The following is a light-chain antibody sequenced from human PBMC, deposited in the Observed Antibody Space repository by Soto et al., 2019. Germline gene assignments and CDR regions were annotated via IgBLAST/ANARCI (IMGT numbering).Light chain of an antibody. Sequence: QPVLTQSPSASASLGASVKLTCTLSSGHSSYGIAWHQQQPEKGPRYLMKLNSDGSHSKGDGIPDRFSGSSSGAERYLTIYSLQSEDEADYYCQNWGTGIPVFGGGTQLTVL. CDR3: QNWGTGIPV. CDR2: LNSDGSH. J-gene: IGLJ7*01. V-gene: IGLV4-69*01. CDR1: SGHSSYG.